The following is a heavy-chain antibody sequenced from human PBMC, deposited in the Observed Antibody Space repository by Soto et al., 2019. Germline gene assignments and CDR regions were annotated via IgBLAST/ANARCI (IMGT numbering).Heavy chain of an antibody. V-gene: IGHV1-24*01. CDR2: FDPEDGET. CDR3: AIFAFRYCSSTSCYQYFQH. Sequence: ASVKVSCKVSGYTLTELSMHWVRQAPGKGLEWMGGFDPEDGETIYAQKFQGRVTMTEDTSTDTAYMELSSLRSEDTAVYYCAIFAFRYCSSTSCYQYFQHWGQGSLVTVSS. D-gene: IGHD2-2*01. J-gene: IGHJ1*01. CDR1: GYTLTELS.